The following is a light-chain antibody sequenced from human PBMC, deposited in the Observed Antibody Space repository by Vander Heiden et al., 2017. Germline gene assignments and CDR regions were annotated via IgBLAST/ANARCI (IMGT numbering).Light chain of an antibody. J-gene: IGLJ2*01. CDR2: DTS. CDR1: TGAVTSGHY. Sequence: QAVVTPEPSLTVSPGGTVTPTCGSSTGAVTSGHYPYWFQQKPGQAPRTLIYDTSNKHSWTPARFSGSLLGGKAALTLSGAQPEDEADYYCLLSYSGTRLVVFGGGTKLTVL. CDR3: LLSYSGTRLVV. V-gene: IGLV7-46*01.